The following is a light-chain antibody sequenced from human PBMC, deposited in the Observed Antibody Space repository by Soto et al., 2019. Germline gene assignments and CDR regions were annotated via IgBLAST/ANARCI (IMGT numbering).Light chain of an antibody. V-gene: IGLV2-14*01. CDR2: EVS. J-gene: IGLJ3*02. Sequence: QSVLTQPASVSGSPGQSITISCTGSSSDVGGYNYVSWYQQHPGKVPKLIIYEVSNRPPGVSNRLSGAKSGNTASLTISGLQAEDEADYYCSSYASTSSAWVFGGGTKLTVL. CDR1: SSDVGGYNY. CDR3: SSYASTSSAWV.